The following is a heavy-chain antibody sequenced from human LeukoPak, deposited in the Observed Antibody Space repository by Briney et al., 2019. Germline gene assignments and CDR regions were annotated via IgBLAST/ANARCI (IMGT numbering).Heavy chain of an antibody. D-gene: IGHD3-22*01. Sequence: PSETLSLTCTVSGGSISNSNYYWGWIRQPPGKGLEWIGSIYYSGSTYYTPSLKSRVTISVDTSKNRFSLHLSSVTAADTAVYYCARRVLRSGYYYAFDYWGQGTLVTVSS. CDR1: GGSISNSNYY. V-gene: IGHV4-39*01. CDR3: ARRVLRSGYYYAFDY. CDR2: IYYSGST. J-gene: IGHJ4*02.